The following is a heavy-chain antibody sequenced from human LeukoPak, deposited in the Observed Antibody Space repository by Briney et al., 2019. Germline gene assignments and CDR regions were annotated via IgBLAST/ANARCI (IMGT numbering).Heavy chain of an antibody. CDR1: GYTFTSYY. CDR2: INPSGGST. CDR3: ARDQLVTPYEYYFNY. D-gene: IGHD4-23*01. Sequence: ASVKLSCKASGYTFTSYYMHWVRQAPGQGLEWMGIINPSGGSTSYAQKFQGRVTMTRDTSTSTVYMELSSLRSEDTAVYYCARDQLVTPYEYYFNYWGQGTLVTVSS. V-gene: IGHV1-46*01. J-gene: IGHJ4*02.